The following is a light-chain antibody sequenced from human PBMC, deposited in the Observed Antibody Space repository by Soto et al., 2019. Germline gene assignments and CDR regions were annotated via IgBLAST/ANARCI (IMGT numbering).Light chain of an antibody. J-gene: IGKJ3*01. CDR3: HKYNSRPPGT. Sequence: EIMMTQSPGTLSVSPGEGATLSCTASQSVNLNLAWYQQKPGQPPRLLLYGASTRATGIPVRFRGSGSGAEFILPIISLQAEDAAGYYCHKYNSRPPGTFGPGTKVEIK. CDR2: GAS. CDR1: QSVNLN. V-gene: IGKV3-15*01.